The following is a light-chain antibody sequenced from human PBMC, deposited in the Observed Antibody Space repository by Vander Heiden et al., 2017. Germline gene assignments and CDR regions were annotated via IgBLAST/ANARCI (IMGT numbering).Light chain of an antibody. V-gene: IGLV1-40*01. Sequence: QSVLTQPPPVSGAPGQLVTTSCTRSHPYTGAGSAVRWYQQLPGSDPNLLVYGNNNRPSGVPDRFSGSKSGTSASLAITGLQAEDEADYYCQSYDSSLSGYVVFGGGTKLTVL. CDR2: GNN. CDR3: QSYDSSLSGYVV. J-gene: IGLJ2*01. CDR1: HPYTGAGSA.